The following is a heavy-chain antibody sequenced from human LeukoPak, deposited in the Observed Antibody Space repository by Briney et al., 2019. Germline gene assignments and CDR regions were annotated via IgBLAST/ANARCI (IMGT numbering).Heavy chain of an antibody. J-gene: IGHJ4*02. CDR2: ISGHNGNR. CDR1: GYTFTSYG. D-gene: IGHD2-2*01. V-gene: IGHV1-18*01. Sequence: ASVKVSCKPSGYTFTSYGISWVRQAPGQGLEWMGWISGHNGNRNYAQKLQGRVPMPTDTSTSTAYMEVRSLRSDDTAVYYCARHCSSTSGYCDYFDYWGQGTLVTVSS. CDR3: ARHCSSTSGYCDYFDY.